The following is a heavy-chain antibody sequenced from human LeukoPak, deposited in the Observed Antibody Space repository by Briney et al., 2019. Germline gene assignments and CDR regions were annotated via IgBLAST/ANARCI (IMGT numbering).Heavy chain of an antibody. CDR1: GYTFTGYG. J-gene: IGHJ4*02. CDR2: ISAYNGNT. D-gene: IGHD3-10*01. CDR3: ARDDMVRGVIIMDYYFDY. V-gene: IGHV1-18*01. Sequence: ASVKVSCKASGYTFTGYGISWVRQAPGQGLEWMGWISAYNGNTNYAQKLQGRVTMTTDTSTSTAYMELRSLRSDDTAVYYCARDDMVRGVIIMDYYFDYWGQGTLVTVSS.